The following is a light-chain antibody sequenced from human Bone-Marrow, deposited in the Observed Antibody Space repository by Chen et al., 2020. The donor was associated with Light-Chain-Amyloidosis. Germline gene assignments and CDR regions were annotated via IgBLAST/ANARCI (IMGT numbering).Light chain of an antibody. Sequence: QSVLTQPPLASGTPGQRVTISCSGSSSNIGSNYVYWYQQLPGTAPKLLIYRNNQRPSGVPDRFSGSKSGTSASLAISGLRSEDEADYYCAAWDDSLSGPLFGGGTKLTVL. CDR3: AAWDDSLSGPL. V-gene: IGLV1-47*01. CDR2: RNN. J-gene: IGLJ2*01. CDR1: SSNIGSNY.